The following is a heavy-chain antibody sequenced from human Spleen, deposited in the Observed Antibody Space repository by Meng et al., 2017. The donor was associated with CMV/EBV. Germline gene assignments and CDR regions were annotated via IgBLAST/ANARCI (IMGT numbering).Heavy chain of an antibody. J-gene: IGHJ4*02. D-gene: IGHD2-21*01. CDR2: IYYSGST. V-gene: IGHV4-31*02. Sequence: GGSISSGGYYWSWLRQHPGKGLEWIGYIYYSGSTYYNPSLKSRVTISVDTSKNQFSLKLSSVTAADTAVYYCARAWKDRGGDCYSDYWGQGTLVTVSS. CDR3: ARAWKDRGGDCYSDY. CDR1: GGSISSGGYY.